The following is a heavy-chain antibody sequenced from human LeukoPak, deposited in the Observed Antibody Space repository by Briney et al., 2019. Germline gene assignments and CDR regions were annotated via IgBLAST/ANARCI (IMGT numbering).Heavy chain of an antibody. CDR2: IIPIFGTA. V-gene: IGHV1-69*13. D-gene: IGHD5-24*01. CDR3: ARAFPDGYMPRPFDP. Sequence: SVKVSCKASGGTFSSYAISWVRQAPRQGLEWMGGIIPIFGTANYAQKFQGRVTITADESTSTAYMELSSLRSEDTAVYYCARAFPDGYMPRPFDPWGQGTLVTVSS. J-gene: IGHJ5*02. CDR1: GGTFSSYA.